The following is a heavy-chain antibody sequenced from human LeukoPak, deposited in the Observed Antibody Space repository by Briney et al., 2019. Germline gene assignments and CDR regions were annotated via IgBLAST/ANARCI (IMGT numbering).Heavy chain of an antibody. CDR2: IWYDGSNK. D-gene: IGHD6-13*01. CDR1: GFTFGSYG. Sequence: GGSLRLSCAASGFTFGSYGMHWVRQAPGKGLEWVAVIWYDGSNKYYADSVKGRFTISRDNSKNTLYLQMNSLRAEDTAVYYCARKGIAAAGPDYWGQGTLVTVSS. CDR3: ARKGIAAAGPDY. J-gene: IGHJ4*02. V-gene: IGHV3-33*01.